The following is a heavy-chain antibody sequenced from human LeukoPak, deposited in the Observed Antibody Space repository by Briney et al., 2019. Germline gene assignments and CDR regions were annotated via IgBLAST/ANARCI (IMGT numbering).Heavy chain of an antibody. Sequence: GGSLRLSCAASGFTVSSNYMSWVRQAPGKGLEWVSVIYSGGSTYYADSVKGRFTISRDNSGNTLNLQMNSLRAEDTTVHYCAKGGSSWYPDYWGQGTLVTVSS. J-gene: IGHJ4*02. V-gene: IGHV3-66*01. D-gene: IGHD6-13*01. CDR2: IYSGGST. CDR3: AKGGSSWYPDY. CDR1: GFTVSSNY.